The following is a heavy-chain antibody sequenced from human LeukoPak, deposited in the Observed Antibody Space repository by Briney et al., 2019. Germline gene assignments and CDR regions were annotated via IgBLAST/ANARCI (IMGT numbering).Heavy chain of an antibody. CDR3: ARGDILVPAEIDY. CDR2: LYHSGST. CDR1: GGSISSGGYS. J-gene: IGHJ4*02. V-gene: IGHV4-30-2*01. D-gene: IGHD2-2*01. Sequence: SETLSLTCAVSGGSISSGGYSWSWIRQPPGKGLEWIDYLYHSGSTYYNPSLKSRVTISVDRSKNQFSLKLSSVTAADTAVYYCARGDILVPAEIDYWGQGTLVTVSS.